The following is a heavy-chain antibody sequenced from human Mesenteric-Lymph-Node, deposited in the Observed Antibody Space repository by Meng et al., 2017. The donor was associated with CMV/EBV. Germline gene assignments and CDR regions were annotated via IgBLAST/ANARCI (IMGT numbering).Heavy chain of an antibody. CDR2: IHSSGST. Sequence: SSSSGGYYWSWIRQHPGKGLEWIGYIHSSGSTDYNPSLQSRVTASVDTSENQFALKLSSVTAADTAVYYCARGPGYCGTTSCYYFDYWGQGALVTVSS. D-gene: IGHD2-2*01. J-gene: IGHJ4*02. CDR1: SSSSGGYY. CDR3: ARGPGYCGTTSCYYFDY. V-gene: IGHV4-31*02.